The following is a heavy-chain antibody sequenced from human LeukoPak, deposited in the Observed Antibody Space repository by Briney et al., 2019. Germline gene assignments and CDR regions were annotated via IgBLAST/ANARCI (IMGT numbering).Heavy chain of an antibody. V-gene: IGHV4-34*01. J-gene: IGHJ4*02. CDR3: ARGGGRDLDY. Sequence: SETLSLICAVYGESYSVHYWSWIRQPPAKGLEWIGDINHSGSTNYNPSLKSRVTMSVDTSKNQFSLNLNSVTAADTAVYFCARGGGRDLDYWGQGTLITVSS. CDR1: GESYSVHY. D-gene: IGHD2-15*01. CDR2: INHSGST.